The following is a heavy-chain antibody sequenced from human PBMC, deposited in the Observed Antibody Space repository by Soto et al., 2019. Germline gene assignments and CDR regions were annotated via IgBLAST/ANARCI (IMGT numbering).Heavy chain of an antibody. CDR1: SDSISSYY. J-gene: IGHJ4*02. CDR3: ARAVGDPLYYLDY. Sequence: QVQLQESGPGLVRPSETLSLTCTVSSDSISSYYWIWIRQSPGKGLEWIVYTDDSGNTNYNPSLKSRVTISGDTSKIQFSLRLSSVTAADTAVYYCARAVGDPLYYLDYWGQGTLVTVSS. D-gene: IGHD6-19*01. CDR2: TDDSGNT. V-gene: IGHV4-59*08.